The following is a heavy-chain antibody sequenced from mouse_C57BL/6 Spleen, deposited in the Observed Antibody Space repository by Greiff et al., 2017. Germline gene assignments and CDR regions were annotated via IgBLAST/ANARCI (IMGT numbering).Heavy chain of an antibody. V-gene: IGHV1-61*01. Sequence: VQLQQPGAELVRPGSSVKLSCKASGYTFTSYWMDWVKQRPGQGLEWIGNIYPSDSETHYNQKFQDKATLTVDKSSSTAYMQLSSLTSEDSAVYYCARHYGSRGYAMDYWGQGTSVTVSS. D-gene: IGHD1-1*01. CDR3: ARHYGSRGYAMDY. J-gene: IGHJ4*01. CDR2: IYPSDSET. CDR1: GYTFTSYW.